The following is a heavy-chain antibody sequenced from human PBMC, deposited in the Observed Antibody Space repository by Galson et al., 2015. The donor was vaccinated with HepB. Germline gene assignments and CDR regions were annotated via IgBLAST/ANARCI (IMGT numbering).Heavy chain of an antibody. V-gene: IGHV1-2*02. J-gene: IGHJ4*02. D-gene: IGHD1-26*01. CDR3: ARSLSRSSDFDY. Sequence: VKVSCKASGYTFTGYYMHWVRQAPGQGLEWMGWINPNSGGTNYAQRFQGRVTMTRDTSISTAYMELSRLRSDDTAVYYCARSLSRSSDFDYWGQGTLVTVSS. CDR2: INPNSGGT. CDR1: GYTFTGYY.